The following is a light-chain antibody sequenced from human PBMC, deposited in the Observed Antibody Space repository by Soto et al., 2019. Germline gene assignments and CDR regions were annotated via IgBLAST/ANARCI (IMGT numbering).Light chain of an antibody. CDR1: QSVSSIY. J-gene: IGKJ2*01. CDR2: GAS. Sequence: EIVLTQSPGTLSLSPGERATLSCRASQSVSSIYLAWYQQKPGRAPRLLIYGASSRATGIPDRFSGSGSGTDFTLTISRLEPEDFAVYYCQQYGSSPNTFGQGTKLEIK. V-gene: IGKV3-20*01. CDR3: QQYGSSPNT.